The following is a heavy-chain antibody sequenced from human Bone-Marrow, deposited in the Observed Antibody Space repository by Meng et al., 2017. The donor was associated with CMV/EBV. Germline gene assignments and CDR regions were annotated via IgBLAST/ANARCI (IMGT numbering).Heavy chain of an antibody. Sequence: SYYWGWIRQPPGKGLEWIGSIYYSGSPYYNPSLKSRVTISVDTSKNQFSLKLSSVTAADTAVYYCARLSIYYDFWSGYYNYYGMDVWGQGTTVTVSS. CDR3: ARLSIYYDFWSGYYNYYGMDV. V-gene: IGHV4-39*01. CDR2: IYYSGSP. CDR1: SYY. J-gene: IGHJ6*02. D-gene: IGHD3-3*01.